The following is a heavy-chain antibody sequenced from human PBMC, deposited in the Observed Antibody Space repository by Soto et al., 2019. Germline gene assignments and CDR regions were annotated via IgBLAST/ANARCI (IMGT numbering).Heavy chain of an antibody. CDR3: TRIHFIVETGINY. V-gene: IGHV3-73*01. CDR2: IRTKSNSYAT. D-gene: IGHD6-13*01. J-gene: IGHJ4*02. Sequence: GGSLRLSCAASGFSFSGSGIHWVRQASGKGLEWVGRIRTKSNSYATAYAASVKGRFTISRDDSKNTAYLQMNSLKTEDTAVYYCTRIHFIVETGINYWGQGTLVTVS. CDR1: GFSFSGSG.